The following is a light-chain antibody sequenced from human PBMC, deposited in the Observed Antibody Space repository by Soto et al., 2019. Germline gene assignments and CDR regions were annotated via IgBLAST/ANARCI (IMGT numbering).Light chain of an antibody. CDR1: EPITTW. V-gene: IGKV1-5*03. Sequence: DIQMTQSPSTLSATMVDRVTITCRASEPITTWLAWYQQKAGKAPKVLMYKASSLESGVPARFSGSGSGTQFTLIISRLQADDFAGVYSLFGGGTKVDIK. CDR3: L. CDR2: KAS. J-gene: IGKJ4*01.